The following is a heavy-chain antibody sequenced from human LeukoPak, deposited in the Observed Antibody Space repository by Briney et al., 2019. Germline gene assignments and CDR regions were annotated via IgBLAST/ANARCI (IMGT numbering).Heavy chain of an antibody. CDR2: ISGGSDYI. J-gene: IGHJ4*02. Sequence: GGSLRLSCAASGFMFNGYSMTWVRQAPGKGLEWVSYISGGSDYIFYTDSVKGRFTISRDNAKNTLYLQMNSLRAEDAAVYFCARDPEEWELPSDSWGQGTLVSVSS. V-gene: IGHV3-21*01. CDR3: ARDPEEWELPSDS. CDR1: GFMFNGYS. D-gene: IGHD1-26*01.